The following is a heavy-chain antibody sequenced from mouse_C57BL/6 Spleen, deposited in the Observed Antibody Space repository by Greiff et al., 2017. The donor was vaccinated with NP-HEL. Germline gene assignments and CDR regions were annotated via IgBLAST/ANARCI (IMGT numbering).Heavy chain of an antibody. CDR3: GRRSDAEGYFDY. CDR2: INPGSGGT. CDR1: GYAFTNYL. V-gene: IGHV1-54*01. Sequence: QVQLQQSGAELVRPGTSVKVSCKASGYAFTNYLIEWVKQRPGQGLEWIGVINPGSGGTNYNEKFKGKATLTADKSSSTAYMQLSSLTSEDAADYCCGRRSDAEGYFDYWGQGTTLTVSS. J-gene: IGHJ2*01.